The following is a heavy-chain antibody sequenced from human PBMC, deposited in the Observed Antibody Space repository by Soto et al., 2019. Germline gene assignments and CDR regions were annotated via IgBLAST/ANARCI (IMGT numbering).Heavy chain of an antibody. D-gene: IGHD3-22*01. CDR3: AKDENYYDSSGYYDY. CDR2: ISGSGGST. J-gene: IGHJ4*02. Sequence: GGSLRLSCAASGFTFSSYAMSWVRQAPGKGLEWVSAISGSGGSTYYADSVKGRFTISRDNSKNTLYLQMNSLRAEDTAVYYCAKDENYYDSSGYYDYWGQGTLVTVSS. V-gene: IGHV3-23*01. CDR1: GFTFSSYA.